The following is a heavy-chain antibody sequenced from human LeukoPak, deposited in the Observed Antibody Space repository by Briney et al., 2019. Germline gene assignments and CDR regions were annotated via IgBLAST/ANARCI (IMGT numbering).Heavy chain of an antibody. V-gene: IGHV1-46*01. D-gene: IGHD3-10*01. CDR3: ARASGYYYGSGSYYNWFDP. Sequence: ASVKVSCKASGYTFTSYYMHWVRQAPGQGLEWMGIINPSGGSTSYAQKFQGRVTITADESTSTAYMELSSLRSEDTAVYYCARASGYYYGSGSYYNWFDPWGQGTLVTVSS. CDR2: INPSGGST. J-gene: IGHJ5*02. CDR1: GYTFTSYY.